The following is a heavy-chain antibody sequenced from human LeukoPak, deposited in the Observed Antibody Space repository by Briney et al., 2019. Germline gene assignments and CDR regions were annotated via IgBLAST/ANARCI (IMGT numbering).Heavy chain of an antibody. D-gene: IGHD3-10*01. J-gene: IGHJ5*02. CDR2: INRSGST. CDR1: GGSFSGYY. CDR3: ARISVYGSGSYNP. V-gene: IGHV4-34*01. Sequence: SETLSLTCAVYGGSFSGYYWSWIRQPPGKGLEWIGEINRSGSTNYNPSLKSRVTISVDTSKNQFSLKLSSVTAADTAVYYCARISVYGSGSYNPWGQGTLVTVSS.